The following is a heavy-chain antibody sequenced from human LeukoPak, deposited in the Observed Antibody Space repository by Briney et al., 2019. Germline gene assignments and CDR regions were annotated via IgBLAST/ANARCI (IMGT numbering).Heavy chain of an antibody. V-gene: IGHV3-23*01. CDR1: EFTFSDYA. CDR2: ISGSGSST. CDR3: ARAASSGWPPRGPYFDY. Sequence: GGSLRLSCAASEFTFSDYAMSWVRQAPGKGLEGVSSISGSGSSTYYADSVKGRFTISRDNSKNTLYLQMNSLRVQDTAAYYGARAASSGWPPRGPYFDYWGEGTLVTVAS. J-gene: IGHJ4*02. D-gene: IGHD6-19*01.